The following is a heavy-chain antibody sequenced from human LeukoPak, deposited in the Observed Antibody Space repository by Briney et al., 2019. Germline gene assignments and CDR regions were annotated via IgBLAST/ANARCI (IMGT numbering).Heavy chain of an antibody. CDR1: GGSISSGGYY. Sequence: PSQTLSLTCTVSGGSISSGGYYWSWIRQHPGKDLEWIGYIYYSGSTYYNPSLKSRVTISVDTSKNQFSLKLSPVTAADTAVYYCARAQYTAMVTGWFDPWGQGTLVTVSS. D-gene: IGHD5-18*01. CDR2: IYYSGST. CDR3: ARAQYTAMVTGWFDP. J-gene: IGHJ5*02. V-gene: IGHV4-31*03.